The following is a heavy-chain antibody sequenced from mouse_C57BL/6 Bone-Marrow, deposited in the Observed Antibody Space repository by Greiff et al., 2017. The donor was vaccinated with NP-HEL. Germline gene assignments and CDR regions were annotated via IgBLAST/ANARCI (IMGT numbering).Heavy chain of an antibody. V-gene: IGHV3-6*01. CDR3: ARGTTVVARYFDV. CDR1: GYSITSGYY. J-gene: IGHJ1*03. D-gene: IGHD1-1*01. CDR2: ISYDGSN. Sequence: DVQLQESGPGLVKPSQSLSLTCSVTGYSITSGYYWNWIRQFPGNKLEWMGYISYDGSNNYNPSLKNRISITRDTSKNQFFLKLNSVTSEDTATYYCARGTTVVARYFDVWGTGTTVTVSS.